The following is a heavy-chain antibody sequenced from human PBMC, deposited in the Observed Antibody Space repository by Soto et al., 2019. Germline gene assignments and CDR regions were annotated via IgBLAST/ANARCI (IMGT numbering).Heavy chain of an antibody. CDR2: MNPNSGST. Sequence: QVQLVQSGAEVKKPGASVKVSCKASGYTFTSYDINWVRQATGQGLEWMGWMNPNSGSTGYAQKFQGRVTMTKNTSSSTAYMELSSLRAEDPAVYYCARAGVGENPPIDPWGQGTLVTVSS. J-gene: IGHJ5*02. CDR1: GYTFTSYD. D-gene: IGHD1-26*01. CDR3: ARAGVGENPPIDP. V-gene: IGHV1-8*01.